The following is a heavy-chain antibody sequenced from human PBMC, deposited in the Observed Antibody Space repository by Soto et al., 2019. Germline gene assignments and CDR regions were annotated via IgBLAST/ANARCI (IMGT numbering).Heavy chain of an antibody. D-gene: IGHD5-12*01. J-gene: IGHJ4*02. CDR1: GFTFSGSA. V-gene: IGHV3-73*02. CDR2: IRSKADSYAT. Sequence: EVQLVESGGGLVQPGRSLKLSCAASGFTFSGSAIHWVRQTPGKGLEWVGRIRSKADSYATTYAVSVKGRFTVSRDDSKNTAYLQMNSLKTEDTAVYYCTRLDYNRPAGKYIRYDGANDDWGQGTLVTVAS. CDR3: TRLDYNRPAGKYIRYDGANDD.